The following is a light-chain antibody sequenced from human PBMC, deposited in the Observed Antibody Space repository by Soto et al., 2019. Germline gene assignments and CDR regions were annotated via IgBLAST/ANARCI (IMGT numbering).Light chain of an antibody. CDR1: SSDVGGYNY. Sequence: QSALTQPASLSGSPGQSITISCTGTSSDVGGYNYVSWYQQHPGKAPKLMIYDVSNRPSGVSNRFSGSKSGNTASLTIYGLQAEDEADYYCSSYTSSSTLYVFGTGTKLTVL. CDR2: DVS. CDR3: SSYTSSSTLYV. J-gene: IGLJ1*01. V-gene: IGLV2-14*01.